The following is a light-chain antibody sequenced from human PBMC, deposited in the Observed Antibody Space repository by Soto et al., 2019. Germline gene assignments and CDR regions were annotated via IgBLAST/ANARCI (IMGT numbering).Light chain of an antibody. CDR1: SSDVGGYNY. Sequence: QSALTQPASVSGSPGQSITISCTGTSSDVGGYNYVSWYQQHPGKAPKVMIYDVSNRPSGVSNRFSGSKSGNTASLTISGLQAEGEADYYCSSYTSSSLYVFGTGTKLTVL. V-gene: IGLV2-14*01. J-gene: IGLJ1*01. CDR3: SSYTSSSLYV. CDR2: DVS.